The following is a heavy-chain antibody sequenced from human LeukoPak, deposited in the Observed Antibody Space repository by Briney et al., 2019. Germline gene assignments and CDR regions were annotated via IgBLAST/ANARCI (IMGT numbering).Heavy chain of an antibody. J-gene: IGHJ5*02. D-gene: IGHD2-21*02. CDR3: ARYCGGACSSGWFDP. CDR2: IYYDGST. Sequence: SETLSLTCTVSGGSISSSASYWGWIRQPPGKGLEWIGTIYYDGSTYYNPSLKSRVTMSGDMSKNQFSLAMSSVTAADTAVYYCARYCGGACSSGWFDPWGQGTLVTVSS. V-gene: IGHV4-39*07. CDR1: GGSISSSASY.